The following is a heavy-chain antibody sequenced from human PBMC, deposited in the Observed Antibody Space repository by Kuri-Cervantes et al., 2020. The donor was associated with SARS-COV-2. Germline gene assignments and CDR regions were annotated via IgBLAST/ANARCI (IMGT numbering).Heavy chain of an antibody. CDR2: TYYRSKWYN. CDR3: ARDWRTNGVGWGFDP. CDR1: GDSVSSNSAA. Sequence: SETLSLTCAISGDSVSSNSAAWNWIRQSPSRGLEWLGRTYYRSKWYNDYAVSVKSRITINPDTPKNQFTLKLNSVTPEYTAVYYCARDWRTNGVGWGFDPWGQGTLVTVSS. J-gene: IGHJ5*02. V-gene: IGHV6-1*01. D-gene: IGHD2-8*01.